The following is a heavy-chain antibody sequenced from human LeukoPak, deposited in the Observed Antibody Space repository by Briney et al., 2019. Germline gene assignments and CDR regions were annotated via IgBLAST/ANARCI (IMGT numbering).Heavy chain of an antibody. CDR2: IYYSGST. D-gene: IGHD3-3*01. Sequence: SETLSLTCTVSGGSISSYYWSWIRQPPGKGLEWIGYIYYSGSTNYNPSLKSRVTISVDTSKNQFSLKLSSVTAADTAVYYCARDPAIFGVGNYDYWGQGTLVTVSS. CDR3: ARDPAIFGVGNYDY. J-gene: IGHJ4*02. CDR1: GGSISSYY. V-gene: IGHV4-59*01.